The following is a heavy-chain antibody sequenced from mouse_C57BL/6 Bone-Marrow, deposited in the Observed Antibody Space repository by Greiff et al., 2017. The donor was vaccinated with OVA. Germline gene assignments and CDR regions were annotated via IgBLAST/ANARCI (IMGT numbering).Heavy chain of an antibody. CDR2: INPNNGGT. D-gene: IGHD3-2*02. J-gene: IGHJ3*01. CDR1: GYTFTDYY. Sequence: VQLQQSGPELVKPGASVKISCKASGYTFTDYYMNWVKQSHGKSLEWIGDINPNNGGTSYNQKFKGKATLTVDKSSSTAYMELRSLTSEDSAVYYCAISSGPFAYWGQGTLVTVSA. V-gene: IGHV1-26*01. CDR3: AISSGPFAY.